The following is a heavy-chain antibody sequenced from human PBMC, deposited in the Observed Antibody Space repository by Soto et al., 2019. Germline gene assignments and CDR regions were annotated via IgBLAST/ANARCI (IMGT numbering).Heavy chain of an antibody. CDR3: AKEEWFWESRGPKY. CDR2: ASGSGTTT. D-gene: IGHD3-10*01. V-gene: IGHV3-23*01. Sequence: EVQLLESGGGLVQPGGSLRLSCAASGFTFSSYAMTWVRQAPGKGLEWVSGASGSGTTTYYADSGKGRFTISRDNYKNTLHLQMNSLRAADTAVYYCAKEEWFWESRGPKYWGQGTLVTASS. CDR1: GFTFSSYA. J-gene: IGHJ4*02.